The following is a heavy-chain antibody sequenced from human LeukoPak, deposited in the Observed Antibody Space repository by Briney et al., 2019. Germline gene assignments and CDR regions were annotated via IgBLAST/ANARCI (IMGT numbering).Heavy chain of an antibody. CDR2: ISYDGSNK. D-gene: IGHD3-10*01. CDR3: AKDYGSGSYYNGEDYFDY. J-gene: IGHJ4*02. Sequence: GRSLRLSCAASGFTFSSYAMHWVRQAPGKGLEWVAVISYDGSNKYYADSVKGRFTISRDNSKNTLYLQMNSLRAEDTAVYYCAKDYGSGSYYNGEDYFDYWGQGTLVTVSS. V-gene: IGHV3-30*07. CDR1: GFTFSSYA.